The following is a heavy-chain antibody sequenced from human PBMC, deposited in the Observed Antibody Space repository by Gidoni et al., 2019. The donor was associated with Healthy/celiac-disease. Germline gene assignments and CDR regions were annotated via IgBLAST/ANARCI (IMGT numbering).Heavy chain of an antibody. CDR2: IWYDGSNK. CDR1: GFTFSSYG. J-gene: IGHJ6*02. V-gene: IGHV3-33*01. D-gene: IGHD6-19*01. Sequence: QVQLVESGGGVVQPGRSLRRSCAASGFTFSSYGLHWGRQAPGKGLEWVAVIWYDGSNKYYADSGKGRFTISRDNSKNTLYLQMNSLRAEDTAVYYCARVRDSGWTPGGMDVWGQGTTVTVSS. CDR3: ARVRDSGWTPGGMDV.